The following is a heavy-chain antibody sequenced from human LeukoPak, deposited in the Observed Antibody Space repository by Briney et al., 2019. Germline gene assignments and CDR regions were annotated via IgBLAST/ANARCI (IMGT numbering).Heavy chain of an antibody. V-gene: IGHV4-59*01. CDR3: ARDLYHLRGYSYGYTSPTDY. CDR1: GGSISSYY. Sequence: SETLSLTCTVSGGSISSYYWSWIRQPPGKGLEWIGYIYYSGSTNYNPSPKSRVTISVDTSKNQFSLKLSSVTAADTAVYYCARDLYHLRGYSYGYTSPTDYWGQGTLVTVSS. CDR2: IYYSGST. J-gene: IGHJ4*02. D-gene: IGHD5-18*01.